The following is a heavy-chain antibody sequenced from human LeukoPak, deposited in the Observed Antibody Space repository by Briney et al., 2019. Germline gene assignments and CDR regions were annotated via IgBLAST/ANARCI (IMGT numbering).Heavy chain of an antibody. V-gene: IGHV4-31*03. CDR2: IYYSGST. CDR1: GGSISSGGYY. D-gene: IGHD2-2*01. Sequence: SQTLSLTCTVSGGSISSGGYYWSWIRQHPGKGLEWIGYIYYSGSTYYNPSLKSRVTISVDTSKNQFSLKLSSVTAADTAVYYCARDRLVVPAASFRTRGAFDIWGQGTMVTVSS. J-gene: IGHJ3*02. CDR3: ARDRLVVPAASFRTRGAFDI.